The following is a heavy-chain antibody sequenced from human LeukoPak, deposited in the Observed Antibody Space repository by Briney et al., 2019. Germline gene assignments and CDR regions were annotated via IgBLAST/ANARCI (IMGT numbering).Heavy chain of an antibody. CDR1: GFTFSNYA. CDR3: ARDVYRIVVVPHYFDY. J-gene: IGHJ4*02. D-gene: IGHD3-22*01. Sequence: TGGSLRLSCAASGFTFSNYAMAWVRQAPGKGLEWVSGISGSGGSTYYADSVKGRFTISRDNSKNTLYLQMNSLRAEDTAVYYCARDVYRIVVVPHYFDYWGQGTLVTVSS. CDR2: ISGSGGST. V-gene: IGHV3-23*01.